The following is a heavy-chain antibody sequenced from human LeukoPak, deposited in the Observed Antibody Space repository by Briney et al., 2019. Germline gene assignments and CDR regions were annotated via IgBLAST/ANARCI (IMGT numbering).Heavy chain of an antibody. V-gene: IGHV4-39*07. CDR3: ARLLHPQSTSWFIDY. J-gene: IGHJ4*02. D-gene: IGHD6-13*01. CDR2: IYYSGST. CDR1: GGSISSSSYY. Sequence: PLETLSLTCTVSGGSISSSSYYWGWIRQPPGKGLEWIGSIYYSGSTNYNPSLKSRVTILVDTSKNQFSLKLSSVTAADTAVYYCARLLHPQSTSWFIDYWGQGALVTVSS.